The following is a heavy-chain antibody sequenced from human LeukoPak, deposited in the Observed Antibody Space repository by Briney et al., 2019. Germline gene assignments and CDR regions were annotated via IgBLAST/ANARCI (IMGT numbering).Heavy chain of an antibody. Sequence: GGSLRLSCAASGFTFSSYWMHWVRQAPGKGLVWVSRINSDGSSTSYADSVKGRFTISRDNAKNTLYLQMNSLRAEDTAVYYCARDKKPTYTSGWYGPGADYFDYWGQGILVTVSS. V-gene: IGHV3-74*01. CDR1: GFTFSSYW. CDR2: INSDGSST. D-gene: IGHD6-19*01. CDR3: ARDKKPTYTSGWYGPGADYFDY. J-gene: IGHJ4*02.